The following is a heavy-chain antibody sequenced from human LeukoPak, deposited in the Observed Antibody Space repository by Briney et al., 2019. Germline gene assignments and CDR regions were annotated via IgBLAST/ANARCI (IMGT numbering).Heavy chain of an antibody. CDR2: ISPTGSTT. J-gene: IGHJ5*02. CDR3: ARSDWFDP. V-gene: IGHV3-74*01. Sequence: GGSLRLSCTASGFSFSGHWMHWARQLPGKGLVWVSRISPTGSTTSYADSVKGRFTVSRDNAKNTLYLQVNNLRAEDTAVYYCARSDWFDPWGQGTLVIVSS. CDR1: GFSFSGHW.